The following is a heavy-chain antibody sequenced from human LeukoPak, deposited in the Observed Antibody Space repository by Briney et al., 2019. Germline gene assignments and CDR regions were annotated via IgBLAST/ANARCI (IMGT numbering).Heavy chain of an antibody. D-gene: IGHD2-21*01. CDR2: SSSSDDGK. V-gene: IGHV3-23*01. CDR1: GLSLNNYA. Sequence: GGSLRLSCTASGLSLNNYAMSWVRQVPGKGLEWVSASSSSDDGKWYAESVRGRFTISRDTSKNTVYLQMNSLRAEDTAVYYCARVAYCGGDCYSYYMDVWGKGTTVTVSS. CDR3: ARVAYCGGDCYSYYMDV. J-gene: IGHJ6*03.